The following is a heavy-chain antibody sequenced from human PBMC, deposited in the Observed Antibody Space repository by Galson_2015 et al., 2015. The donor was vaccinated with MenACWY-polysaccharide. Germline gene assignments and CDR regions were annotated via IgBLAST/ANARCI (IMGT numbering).Heavy chain of an antibody. CDR2: INTNTGNP. Sequence: SVKVSCKASGYTFTSYAMNWVRQAPGQGLEWLGWINTNTGNPTYAHSFTGRFVFSLDTSVNTAYLQISSLKAEDTSVYYCVRNHEQIATTVTMGWFDYWGQGTLVTVSS. J-gene: IGHJ4*02. CDR1: GYTFTSYA. CDR3: VRNHEQIATTVTMGWFDY. V-gene: IGHV7-4-1*02. D-gene: IGHD4-17*01.